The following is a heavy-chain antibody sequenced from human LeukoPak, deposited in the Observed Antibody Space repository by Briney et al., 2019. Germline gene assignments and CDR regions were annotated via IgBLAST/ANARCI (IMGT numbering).Heavy chain of an antibody. CDR3: AREYYGTFEI. V-gene: IGHV4-39*01. D-gene: IGHD3-10*01. CDR1: GDSITSSSYY. CDR2: VFQSVDT. Sequence: PSETLSLTCTVPGDSITSSSYYWAWIRQPPGKGLEWIGSVFQSVDTYYNPSLQRRVTMSIDPSKNQCSLRLSSVTAADTAVYYCAREYYGTFEIWGQGTLVPVSP. J-gene: IGHJ4*02.